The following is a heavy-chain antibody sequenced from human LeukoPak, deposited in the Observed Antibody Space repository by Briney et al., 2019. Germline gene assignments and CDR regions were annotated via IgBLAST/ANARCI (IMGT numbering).Heavy chain of an antibody. CDR1: GGSISSYY. J-gene: IGHJ6*03. CDR2: IYYSGST. CDR3: ASQTRPVTTPYYYYYYYMDV. V-gene: IGHV4-59*08. Sequence: SETLSLTCTVSGGSISSYYWSWIRQPPGKGLEWIGYIYYSGSTNYNPSLKSRVTISVDTSKNQFSLKLSSVTAADTAVYYCASQTRPVTTPYYYYYYYMDVWGKGTTVTVSS. D-gene: IGHD4-11*01.